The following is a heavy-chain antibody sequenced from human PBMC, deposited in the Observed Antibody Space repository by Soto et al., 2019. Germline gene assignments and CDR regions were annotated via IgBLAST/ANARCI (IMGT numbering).Heavy chain of an antibody. D-gene: IGHD2-15*01. Sequence: SETLSLTCTVSGGSINIGSYYWGWIRQYSGKGLEWIGHIHYNGDAYYNPSLKSRLTISVDTSKNQFSLKVNSVSAADTAVYYCARLDKGGLLQDAGYFDTWGQGALVTVSS. CDR1: GGSINIGSYY. V-gene: IGHV4-31*03. CDR2: IHYNGDA. CDR3: ARLDKGGLLQDAGYFDT. J-gene: IGHJ4*02.